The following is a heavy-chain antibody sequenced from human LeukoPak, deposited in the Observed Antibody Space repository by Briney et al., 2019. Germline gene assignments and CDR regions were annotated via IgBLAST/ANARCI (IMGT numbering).Heavy chain of an antibody. CDR2: MNPKSGNT. CDR3: ATDRAVAVAGTIGY. D-gene: IGHD6-19*01. Sequence: ASVKVSCKASGYTFMNYDINWVRQAPGQGLEWMGWMNPKSGNTGYAQKFQGRVTMTEDTSTDTAYMELSSLRSEDTAVYYCATDRAVAVAGTIGYWGQGTLVTVSS. J-gene: IGHJ4*02. V-gene: IGHV1-8*01. CDR1: GYTFMNYD.